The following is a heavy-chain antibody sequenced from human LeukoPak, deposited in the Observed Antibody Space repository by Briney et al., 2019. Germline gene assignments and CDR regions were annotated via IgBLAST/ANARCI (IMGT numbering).Heavy chain of an antibody. CDR2: IRSKAYGGTT. CDR3: TGPYCSGGSCQDY. J-gene: IGHJ4*02. Sequence: GGSLRLSCTASEFTFGDYAMSWFRQAPGKGLEWVGFIRSKAYGGTTEYAASVKGRFTISRDDSKSIAYLQMNSLKTEDTAVYYCTGPYCSGGSCQDYWGQGTLVTVSS. CDR1: EFTFGDYA. D-gene: IGHD2-15*01. V-gene: IGHV3-49*03.